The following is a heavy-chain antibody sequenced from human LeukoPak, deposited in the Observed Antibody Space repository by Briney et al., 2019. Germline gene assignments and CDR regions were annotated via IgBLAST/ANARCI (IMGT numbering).Heavy chain of an antibody. CDR3: ARAYSGSYFHFGSGAFDI. J-gene: IGHJ3*02. Sequence: GGSLTLSCAVSGFTFSSYSMNWVRQAPGKGLEWVSSISSSSSYIYYADSVKGRFTISRDNAKNSLYLQMNSLRAEDTAVYYCARAYSGSYFHFGSGAFDIWGQGTMVTVSS. CDR2: ISSSSSYI. CDR1: GFTFSSYS. V-gene: IGHV3-21*01. D-gene: IGHD1-26*01.